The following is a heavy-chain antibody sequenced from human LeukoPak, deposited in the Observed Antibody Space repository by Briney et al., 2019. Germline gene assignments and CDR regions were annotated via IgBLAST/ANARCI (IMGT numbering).Heavy chain of an antibody. V-gene: IGHV4-34*01. J-gene: IGHJ4*02. Sequence: PSETLSLTCAVYGGSFSGYYWSWIRQPPGKGLEWIGEINHSGSTNYNPSLKSRVTISVDTSKNQFSLKLSSVTAADTAVYYCARSGDSSGYYYSSLDYWGQGTLVTVSS. CDR1: GGSFSGYY. D-gene: IGHD3-22*01. CDR2: INHSGST. CDR3: ARSGDSSGYYYSSLDY.